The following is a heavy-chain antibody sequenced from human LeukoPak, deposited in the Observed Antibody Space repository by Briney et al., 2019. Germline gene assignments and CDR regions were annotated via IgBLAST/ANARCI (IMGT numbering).Heavy chain of an antibody. CDR3: ARIKSSMVRGVTNTFDY. Sequence: PGGSLRLSCAASGFTFSSYSMNWVRQAPGKGLEWVSSISSSSSYIYYADSVKGRFTISRDNAKNSLCLQMNSLRAEDTAVYYCARIKSSMVRGVTNTFDYWGQGTLVTVSS. D-gene: IGHD3-10*01. CDR1: GFTFSSYS. V-gene: IGHV3-21*01. J-gene: IGHJ4*02. CDR2: ISSSSSYI.